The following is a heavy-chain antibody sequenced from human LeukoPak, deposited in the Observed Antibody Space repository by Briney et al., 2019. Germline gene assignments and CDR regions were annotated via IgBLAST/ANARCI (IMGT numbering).Heavy chain of an antibody. CDR1: GGSISSYY. CDR3: ARESSFYFDY. Sequence: SETLSLTCTVSGGSISSYYWSWIRQPPGKGLEWIGYIYYSGSTNYNPSLKSRVTISVDTSKNQFSLKLSSVTAADTAVYYCARESSFYFDYWGQGTLVTVSS. V-gene: IGHV4-59*12. CDR2: IYYSGST. J-gene: IGHJ4*02. D-gene: IGHD6-6*01.